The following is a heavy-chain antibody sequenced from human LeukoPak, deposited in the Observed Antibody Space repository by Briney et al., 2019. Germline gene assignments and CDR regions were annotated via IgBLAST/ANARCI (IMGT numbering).Heavy chain of an antibody. Sequence: PSQTLSLTCTVSGGSISSGGYYWSWIRQPPGKGLEWIGYIYHSGSTYYNPSLKSRVTISVDRSKNQFSLKLSSVTAADTAVYYCARVRQVDSSGYYPYYFDYWGQGTLVTVSS. D-gene: IGHD3-22*01. CDR2: IYHSGST. CDR3: ARVRQVDSSGYYPYYFDY. V-gene: IGHV4-30-2*01. CDR1: GGSISSGGYY. J-gene: IGHJ4*02.